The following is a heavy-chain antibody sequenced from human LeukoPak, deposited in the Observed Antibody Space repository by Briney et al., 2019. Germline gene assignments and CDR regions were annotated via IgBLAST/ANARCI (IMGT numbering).Heavy chain of an antibody. CDR3: ARLAGSGSYYSYYYYGMDV. V-gene: IGHV4-59*08. J-gene: IGHJ6*02. D-gene: IGHD3-10*01. CDR2: IYYSGST. Sequence: SETLSLTCTVSGGSISSYYWSWIRQPPGKGLEWIGYIYYSGSTYYNPSLKSRVTISVDTSKNQFSLKLSSVTAADTAVYYCARLAGSGSYYSYYYYGMDVWGQGTTVTVSS. CDR1: GGSISSYY.